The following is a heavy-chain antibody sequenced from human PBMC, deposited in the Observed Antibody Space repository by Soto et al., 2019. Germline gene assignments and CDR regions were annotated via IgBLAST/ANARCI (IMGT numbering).Heavy chain of an antibody. J-gene: IGHJ6*02. CDR1: GFTFSSYG. Sequence: GGSLRLSCAASGFTFSSYGMHWVRQAPGKGLEWVAVISYDGSNKYYADSVKGRFTISRDNSKNTLYLQMNSLRAEDTAVYYWAKDQGHVVAATLYYYYGMDVWGQGTTVTVSS. D-gene: IGHD2-15*01. CDR2: ISYDGSNK. V-gene: IGHV3-30*18. CDR3: AKDQGHVVAATLYYYYGMDV.